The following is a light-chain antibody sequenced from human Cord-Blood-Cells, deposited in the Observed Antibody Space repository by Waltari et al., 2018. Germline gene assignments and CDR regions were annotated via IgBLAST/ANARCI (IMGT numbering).Light chain of an antibody. CDR2: DAS. CDR1: HDSSNY. V-gene: IGKV1-33*01. J-gene: IGKJ4*01. CDR3: QQYDNPLP. Sequence: DIQMTQSPSALSASVGDRVTITCQASHDSSNYLNWYQQKPGKAPKLLLYDASNLETGVPSRFSGSVSGTDFTFTSSSLQPEDIATYYCQQYDNPLPVGGGTKVGIK.